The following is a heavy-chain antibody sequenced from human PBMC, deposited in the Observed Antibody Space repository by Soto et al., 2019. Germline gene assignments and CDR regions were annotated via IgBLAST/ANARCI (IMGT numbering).Heavy chain of an antibody. CDR1: GGSISSYY. Sequence: TSETLSLTCTVSGGSISSYYWSWIRQPPGKGLEWIGNIYYSENTYCNPSLKSRVTISVDTSKNQFSLRLTSVTAADTAVYYCATHPPYGPLDHWGQGTLVTVSS. CDR2: IYYSENT. CDR3: ATHPPYGPLDH. J-gene: IGHJ4*02. V-gene: IGHV4-59*04. D-gene: IGHD4-17*01.